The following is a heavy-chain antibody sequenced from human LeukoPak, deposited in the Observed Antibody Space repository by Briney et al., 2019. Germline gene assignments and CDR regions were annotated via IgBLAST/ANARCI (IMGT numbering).Heavy chain of an antibody. Sequence: SETLSLTCTVSGGSISSYYWSWIRQPPGKGLEWIGYIYYSGSTNYNPSLTSRVTISVDTSKNQFSLKLSSVTAADTAVYYCARSDRYFTPGGMDVWGQGTTVTVSS. CDR3: ARSDRYFTPGGMDV. CDR1: GGSISSYY. J-gene: IGHJ6*02. CDR2: IYYSGST. D-gene: IGHD3-9*01. V-gene: IGHV4-59*01.